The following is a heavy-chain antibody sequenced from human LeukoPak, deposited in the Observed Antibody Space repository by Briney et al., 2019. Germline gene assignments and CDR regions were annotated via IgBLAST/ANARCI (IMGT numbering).Heavy chain of an antibody. D-gene: IGHD5-18*01. Sequence: GGSLRLSCAASGFTFSRAWMSWVRQAPGKGLEWVANIKEDGSEDYYADSVKGRFAISKDNAKNSLYLQMNNLRAEDTAMYYCARDLAYSRLDYWGQGMLVTVSS. V-gene: IGHV3-7*01. CDR2: IKEDGSED. CDR1: GFTFSRAW. CDR3: ARDLAYSRLDY. J-gene: IGHJ4*02.